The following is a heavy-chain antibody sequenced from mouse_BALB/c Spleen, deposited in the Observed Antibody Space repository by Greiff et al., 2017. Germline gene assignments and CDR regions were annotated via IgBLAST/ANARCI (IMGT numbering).Heavy chain of an antibody. CDR2: INPSNGGT. CDR3: TRAMSTRDYYAMDY. CDR1: GYTFTSYY. Sequence: VQLQQPGAELVKPGASVKLSCKASGYTFTSYYMYWVKQRPGQGLEWIGGINPSNGGTNFNEKFKSKATLTVDKSSSTAYMQLSSLTSEDSAVYYGTRAMSTRDYYAMDYWGQGTSVTVSS. D-gene: IGHD2-4*01. V-gene: IGHV1S81*02. J-gene: IGHJ4*01.